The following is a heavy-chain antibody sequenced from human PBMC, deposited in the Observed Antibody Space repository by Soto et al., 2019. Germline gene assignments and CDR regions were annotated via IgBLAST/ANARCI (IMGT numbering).Heavy chain of an antibody. CDR1: GGSISSSSYY. CDR2: IYYSGST. D-gene: IGHD6-19*01. CDR3: ASAYSSGWFEPLNFDY. Sequence: QLQLQESGPGLVKPSETLSLTCTVSGGSISSSSYYWGGIRQPPGKGLEWIGSIYYSGSTYYNPSLKSRVTISVDTSKNQFSLKLSSVTAADTAVYYCASAYSSGWFEPLNFDYWGQGTLVTVSS. J-gene: IGHJ4*02. V-gene: IGHV4-39*01.